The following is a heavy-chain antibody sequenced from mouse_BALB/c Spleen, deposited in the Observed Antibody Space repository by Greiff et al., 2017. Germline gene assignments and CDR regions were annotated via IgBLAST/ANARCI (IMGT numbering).Heavy chain of an antibody. V-gene: IGHV5-6-2*01. CDR3: ARVYGNYAAY. J-gene: IGHJ3*01. CDR2: INSNGGST. CDR1: GFTFSSYY. Sequence: DVKLVESGGGLVKLGGSLKLSCAASGFTFSSYYMSWVRQTPEKRLELVAAINSNGGSTYYPDTVKGRFTISRDNAKNTLYLQMSSLKSEDTALYYCARVYGNYAAYWGQGTLVTVSA. D-gene: IGHD2-1*01.